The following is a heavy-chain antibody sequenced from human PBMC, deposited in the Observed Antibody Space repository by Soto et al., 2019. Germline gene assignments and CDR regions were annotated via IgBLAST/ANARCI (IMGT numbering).Heavy chain of an antibody. CDR1: GYTFTSYG. V-gene: IGHV1-18*01. J-gene: IGHJ5*02. D-gene: IGHD3-9*01. Sequence: ASVKVSCKASGYTFTSYGISWERQAPGQGLEWMGWISAYNGNTNYAQKLQGRVTMTTDTSTSTAYMELRSLRSEDTAVYYCARAGRYFDWLLLPSWFDPWGQGTLVTVSS. CDR2: ISAYNGNT. CDR3: ARAGRYFDWLLLPSWFDP.